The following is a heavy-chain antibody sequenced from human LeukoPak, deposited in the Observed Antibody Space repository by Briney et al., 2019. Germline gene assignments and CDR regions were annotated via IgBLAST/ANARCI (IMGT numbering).Heavy chain of an antibody. CDR2: ISGSGDIT. CDR1: GFTFSSYA. CDR3: ARGSTIVQRRDLFDI. J-gene: IGHJ3*02. Sequence: PGGSLRLSCAASGFTFSSYAMNWVRQAPGKGLEWVSTISGSGDITYYADSVKGRFTISRDNSRNTLYLQMNSLRAEDTAVYYCARGSTIVQRRDLFDIWGQGTMVTVSS. D-gene: IGHD3-9*01. V-gene: IGHV3-23*01.